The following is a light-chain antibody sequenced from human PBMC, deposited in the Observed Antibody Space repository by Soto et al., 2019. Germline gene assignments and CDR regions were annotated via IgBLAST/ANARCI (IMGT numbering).Light chain of an antibody. Sequence: IRMTQSPSSFSASTGDRVTITCRASQGISSYLAWYQQKPGKAPKLLIYAASTLQSGVPSRFSGSGSGTDFTLTISCLQSEDFATYYCQQYYSYPTITFGQGTRLEIK. V-gene: IGKV1-8*01. CDR2: AAS. J-gene: IGKJ5*01. CDR3: QQYYSYPTIT. CDR1: QGISSY.